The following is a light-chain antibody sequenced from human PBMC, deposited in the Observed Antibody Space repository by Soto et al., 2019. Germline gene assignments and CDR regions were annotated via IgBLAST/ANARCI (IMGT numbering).Light chain of an antibody. Sequence: QSVLTQPPSASGTPGQRVTISCSGSTSNIGTNTVNWFQQLPGTAPKLLICNNDQRPSGVPDRFSASKSGTLASLAISGLQSEDETDYYCAAWDDSLNGVVFGGGTQLTVL. J-gene: IGLJ3*02. V-gene: IGLV1-44*01. CDR2: NND. CDR1: TSNIGTNT. CDR3: AAWDDSLNGVV.